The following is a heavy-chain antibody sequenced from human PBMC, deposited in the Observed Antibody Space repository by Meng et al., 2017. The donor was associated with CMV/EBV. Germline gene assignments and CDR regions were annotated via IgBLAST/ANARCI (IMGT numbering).Heavy chain of an antibody. CDR1: GESVSSNSAA. D-gene: IGHD3-10*01. CDR2: TYYGSKWYN. CDR3: ARAGLLWFGGGFDP. V-gene: IGHV6-1*01. J-gene: IGHJ5*02. Sequence: QVQLQQSGPGLVKPSXTLSLTCAXSGESVSSNSAAWNWTRQSPSRGIEWLGRTYYGSKWYNDYAVSVKSRITINPDTAKNQFSLQLNSVTPEDTAVYYCARAGLLWFGGGFDPWGQGTLVTVSS.